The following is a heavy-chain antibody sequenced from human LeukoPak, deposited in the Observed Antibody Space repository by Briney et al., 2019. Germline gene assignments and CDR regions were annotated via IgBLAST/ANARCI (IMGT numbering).Heavy chain of an antibody. Sequence: SQTLSLTCTVSGGSISSGDYYWSWIRQPPGKGLEWIGYIYDSGSTYYNPSLKSRVTISVDRSKNQFSLKLSSVTAADTAVYYCARGDGYYPFDYWGQGTLVTVSS. V-gene: IGHV4-30-2*01. CDR1: GGSISSGDYY. D-gene: IGHD3-22*01. CDR3: ARGDGYYPFDY. J-gene: IGHJ4*02. CDR2: IYDSGST.